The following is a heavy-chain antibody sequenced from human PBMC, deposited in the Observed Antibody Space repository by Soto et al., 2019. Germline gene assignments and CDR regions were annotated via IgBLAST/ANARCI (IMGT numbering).Heavy chain of an antibody. J-gene: IGHJ4*02. CDR1: GFSLNARPVG. Sequence: QITLKESGPTRVKPTQTLTLTCTFSGFSLNARPVGVGWIRQPPGKALERLALIYWDDDKRYSPSLRNRLTIEQDTTKHQVVLKMPNLDPADTATSYCAHRADTDGDWNGGYFDYWGRGALVTVSS. D-gene: IGHD1-1*01. CDR2: IYWDDDK. V-gene: IGHV2-5*02. CDR3: AHRADTDGDWNGGYFDY.